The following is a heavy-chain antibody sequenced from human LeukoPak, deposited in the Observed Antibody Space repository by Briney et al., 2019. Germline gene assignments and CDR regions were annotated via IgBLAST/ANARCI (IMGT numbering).Heavy chain of an antibody. J-gene: IGHJ4*02. CDR3: AAVSQIAVAGTGDY. CDR2: IVVGSGNT. D-gene: IGHD6-19*01. Sequence: SVTVSCKASGFTFTSSAVQWVRQARGQGLEWIGWIVVGSGNTNYAQKFQERVTITRDMSTSTAYMELSSLRSEDTAVYYCAAVSQIAVAGTGDYWGQGTLVTVSS. V-gene: IGHV1-58*01. CDR1: GFTFTSSA.